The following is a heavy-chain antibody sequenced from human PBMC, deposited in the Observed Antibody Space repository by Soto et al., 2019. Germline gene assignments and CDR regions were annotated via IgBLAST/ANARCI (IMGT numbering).Heavy chain of an antibody. Sequence: PSETLSLTCTVSGGSISSSSYYWGWIRQPPGKGLEWFGSIFYSGSTYHNPSLRSRVTISVDTSKNQFSLRLSSVTAADTAVYYRARQAGIYVGPTGAVDNWGQGTLVTVSS. CDR1: GGSISSSSYY. CDR3: ARQAGIYVGPTGAVDN. CDR2: IFYSGST. D-gene: IGHD1-26*01. V-gene: IGHV4-39*01. J-gene: IGHJ4*02.